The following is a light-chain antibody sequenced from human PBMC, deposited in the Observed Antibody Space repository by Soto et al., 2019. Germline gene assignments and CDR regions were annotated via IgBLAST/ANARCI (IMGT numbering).Light chain of an antibody. CDR2: GAS. J-gene: IGKJ1*01. CDR3: QQYGSSPLT. CDR1: QSVSSSY. V-gene: IGKV3-20*01. Sequence: ESVLTQSAGTLSLSPGERATLSCRASQSVSSSYLAWYQQKPGQAPRLLIYGASSRATGIPDRFSGSGSGTDFTLTISRLEPEDFAVYYCQQYGSSPLTFGQGTKV.